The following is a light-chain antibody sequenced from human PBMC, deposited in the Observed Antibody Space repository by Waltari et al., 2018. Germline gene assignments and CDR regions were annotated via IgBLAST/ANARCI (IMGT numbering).Light chain of an antibody. CDR3: QQYYATPRT. CDR2: WAS. J-gene: IGKJ1*01. CDR1: QSVFYSSNNRNY. V-gene: IGKV4-1*01. Sequence: DIVMTQSPDSLAVSLREEATINCKSSQSVFYSSNNRNYLGWYQHKPGQPPKLLIYWASTRESGVPDRFSGSGSGTDFTLTISNLQAEDVAVYYCQQYYATPRTFGQGTKVAIK.